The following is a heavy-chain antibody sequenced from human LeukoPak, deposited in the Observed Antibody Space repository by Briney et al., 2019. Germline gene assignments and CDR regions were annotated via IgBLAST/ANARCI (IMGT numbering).Heavy chain of an antibody. D-gene: IGHD3-9*01. J-gene: IGHJ6*02. CDR1: GFTFTSYS. Sequence: GGSLRLSCAASGFTFTSYSMNWVRQAPGKGLEWVSTISGGGGSTYYGDSVKGRFTISRDNSKNTLYLQMNSLRAEDTAVYYCARQKSTVLRYWGQGTTVTVSS. CDR3: ARQKSTVLRY. V-gene: IGHV3-23*01. CDR2: ISGGGGST.